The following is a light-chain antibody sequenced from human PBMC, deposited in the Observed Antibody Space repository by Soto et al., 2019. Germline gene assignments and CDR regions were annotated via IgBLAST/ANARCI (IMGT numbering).Light chain of an antibody. CDR1: QGIRND. CDR3: LQDYAYPRT. Sequence: AIQMTQSPSSLSASVEDRVTITCRASQGIRNDLAWYQQRPGKAPNLLIYASSNLQSGVPSRFRGSGSGTDFTLTISSLQPDDFATYYCLQDYAYPRTFGQGTKVEI. CDR2: ASS. J-gene: IGKJ1*01. V-gene: IGKV1-6*01.